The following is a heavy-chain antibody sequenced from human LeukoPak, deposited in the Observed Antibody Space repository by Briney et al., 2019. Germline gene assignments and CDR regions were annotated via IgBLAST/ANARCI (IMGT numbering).Heavy chain of an antibody. CDR3: AKDPDSSGWYWFDP. Sequence: AGGSLRLSCAASGFTFSSYAMSWVRQAPGKGLEWVSAISGSGGSTYYADSVKGRFTISRDNSKNTLYLQMNSLRAEDTAVYYCAKDPDSSGWYWFDPWGQGTLVTVSS. V-gene: IGHV3-23*01. CDR1: GFTFSSYA. CDR2: ISGSGGST. D-gene: IGHD6-19*01. J-gene: IGHJ5*02.